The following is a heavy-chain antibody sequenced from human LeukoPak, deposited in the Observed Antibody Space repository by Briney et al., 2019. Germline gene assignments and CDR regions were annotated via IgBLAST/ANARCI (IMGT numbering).Heavy chain of an antibody. CDR3: ARERGYDSSGYNDY. Sequence: MPSETLSLTCTVSGGSISSYYWSWIRQPAGKGLEWIGRIYTSGSTNYNPSLKSRVTMSVDTSKNQFSLKLSSVTAADTAVYYCARERGYDSSGYNDYWGQGTLVTVSS. CDR2: IYTSGST. V-gene: IGHV4-4*07. J-gene: IGHJ4*02. D-gene: IGHD3-22*01. CDR1: GGSISSYY.